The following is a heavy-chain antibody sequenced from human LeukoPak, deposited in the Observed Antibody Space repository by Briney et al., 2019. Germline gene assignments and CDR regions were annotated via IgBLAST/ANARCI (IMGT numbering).Heavy chain of an antibody. CDR3: ARERLTLRAFDI. J-gene: IGHJ3*02. CDR1: GDSISSGGYY. D-gene: IGHD1-1*01. Sequence: SETLSLTCTVSGDSISSGGYYWSWIRQHPGKGLEWIGYIYYSGSAYYNPSLKSRVTISVDTSKNQFSLRLSSVTAADTAVYYCARERLTLRAFDIWGQGTMVTVSS. V-gene: IGHV4-31*03. CDR2: IYYSGSA.